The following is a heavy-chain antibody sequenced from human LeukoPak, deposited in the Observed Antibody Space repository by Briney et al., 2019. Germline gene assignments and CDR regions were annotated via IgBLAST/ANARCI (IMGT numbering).Heavy chain of an antibody. CDR1: GFTFSSYA. CDR3: AKDGAYCGGDCYPYYFDY. D-gene: IGHD2-21*02. Sequence: GGSLRLSCAASGFTFSSYAMSWVRQAPGKGLEWVSAISGSGGSTYYTDSVKGRFTISRDNSKNTLYLQMNSLRAEDTAVYYCAKDGAYCGGDCYPYYFDYWGQGTLVTVSS. J-gene: IGHJ4*02. CDR2: ISGSGGST. V-gene: IGHV3-23*01.